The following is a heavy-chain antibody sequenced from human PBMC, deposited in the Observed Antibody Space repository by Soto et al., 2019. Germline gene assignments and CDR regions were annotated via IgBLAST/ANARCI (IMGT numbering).Heavy chain of an antibody. J-gene: IGHJ6*02. CDR2: ISGGNDNI. CDR3: ARGVMVRGLNYYAMDV. Sequence: QVQLVQSGAEVKEPGASVNLSCKASGYTFTTYPMHWVRQAPGQRLEWMGWISGGNDNIEYSQKFQGRVTFTRDTSASTAHMELSSLRFEDTAVYYCARGVMVRGLNYYAMDVWGQGTTVTVSS. D-gene: IGHD3-10*01. V-gene: IGHV1-3*01. CDR1: GYTFTTYP.